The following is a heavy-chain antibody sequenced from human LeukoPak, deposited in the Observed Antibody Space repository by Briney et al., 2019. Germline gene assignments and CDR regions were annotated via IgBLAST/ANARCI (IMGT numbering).Heavy chain of an antibody. J-gene: IGHJ5*02. D-gene: IGHD3-3*01. CDR2: MNPNSGNT. Sequence: GASVKVSCKASGYTFTSYDINWVRQATGQGLEWMGWMNPNSGNTGYAQKFQGRVTMTRNTSISTAYMELSSLRSEDTAVYYCARAPYYDFWSGPPHGNRFDPWGQGTLVTVSS. CDR3: ARAPYYDFWSGPPHGNRFDP. CDR1: GYTFTSYD. V-gene: IGHV1-8*01.